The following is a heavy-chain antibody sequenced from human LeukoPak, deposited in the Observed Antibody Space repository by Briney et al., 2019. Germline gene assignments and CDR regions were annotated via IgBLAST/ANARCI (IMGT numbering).Heavy chain of an antibody. CDR3: ARNLYYYGSGSGADY. J-gene: IGHJ4*02. Sequence: GGSLRLSCAASGFTFDDYAMHWVRQAPGKGLEWVSGISWNSGSIGYADSVKGRFTISRDNAKNSLYLQMNSLRAEDTALYHCARNLYYYGSGSGADYWGQGTLVTVSS. CDR2: ISWNSGSI. CDR1: GFTFDDYA. D-gene: IGHD3-10*01. V-gene: IGHV3-9*01.